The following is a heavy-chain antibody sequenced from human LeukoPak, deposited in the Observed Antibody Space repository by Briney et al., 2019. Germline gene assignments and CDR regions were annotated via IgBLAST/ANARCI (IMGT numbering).Heavy chain of an antibody. D-gene: IGHD3-10*01. J-gene: IGHJ6*02. CDR3: AKDRDGSGSFKKRMDV. CDR1: GFNFRGYA. Sequence: PGGSLRLSCAASGFNFRGYAMHWVRQAPGKGLEWVALIRSNGNEKFYLDAVQGRFTISRDYSKNTLFLQMSSLRPEDTAVYYCAKDRDGSGSFKKRMDVWGQGTTVSVSS. V-gene: IGHV3-30*02. CDR2: IRSNGNEK.